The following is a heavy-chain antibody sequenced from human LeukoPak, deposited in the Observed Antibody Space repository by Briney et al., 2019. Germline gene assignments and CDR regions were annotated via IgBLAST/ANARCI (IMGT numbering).Heavy chain of an antibody. J-gene: IGHJ4*02. CDR1: GFTFSDYY. D-gene: IGHD3-22*01. V-gene: IGHV3-11*01. CDR3: ARDPYYYDSSGHHR. Sequence: GGSLRLSCAASGFTFSDYYMNWVRQAPGKGLEWVSYISSSGSTIYYADSVKGRFTISRDNAKNSLYLQMNSLRAKDTAVYYCARDPYYYDSSGHHRWGQGTLVTVSS. CDR2: ISSSGSTI.